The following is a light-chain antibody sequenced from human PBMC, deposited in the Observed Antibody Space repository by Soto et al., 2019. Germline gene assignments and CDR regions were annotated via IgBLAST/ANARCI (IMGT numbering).Light chain of an antibody. Sequence: IVMTHAPATLSVSQGDRATLSCMSIDSVSSGLAWYQQKAVQPPRLLIYAASTRATDVPARFSGSGSGTDFTFTISRLQPEDIATYYCNQYDDLPRTFGQGTKVDIK. CDR3: NQYDDLPRT. J-gene: IGKJ1*01. CDR2: AAS. CDR1: DSVSSG. V-gene: IGKV3-15*01.